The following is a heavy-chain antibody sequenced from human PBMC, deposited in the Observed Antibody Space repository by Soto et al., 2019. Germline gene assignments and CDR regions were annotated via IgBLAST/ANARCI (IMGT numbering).Heavy chain of an antibody. V-gene: IGHV4-59*08. D-gene: IGHD2-21*01. J-gene: IGHJ4*02. CDR2: YSDST. Sequence: SETLSLTCTVSGGSISSYYWSWIRQPPGKGLEWIGDYSDSTSYSPSLKCRVTISADTSKNQFSLKLSSVTAADTAVYYCATYSRGEGGRGYWGQGTLVTVSS. CDR3: ATYSRGEGGRGY. CDR1: GGSISSYY.